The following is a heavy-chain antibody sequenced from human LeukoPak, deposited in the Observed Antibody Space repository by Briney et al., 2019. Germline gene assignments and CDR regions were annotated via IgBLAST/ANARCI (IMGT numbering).Heavy chain of an antibody. Sequence: GGSLRLSCAASGFTFSTYGMNWVRQAPGKGLEWVSTISTNSANTYYTDSVKGRFTISRDNSKNTLFMQMNSLRAEDTAVYYCAKDRGYGGNSALDYWGQGTLVIVSS. CDR1: GFTFSTYG. D-gene: IGHD4-23*01. V-gene: IGHV3-23*01. J-gene: IGHJ4*02. CDR3: AKDRGYGGNSALDY. CDR2: ISTNSANT.